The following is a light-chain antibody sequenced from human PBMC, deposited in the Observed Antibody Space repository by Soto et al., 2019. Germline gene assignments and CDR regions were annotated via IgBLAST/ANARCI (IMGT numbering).Light chain of an antibody. CDR1: QSISSW. Sequence: IEMTQSPSILSASVGERVNITWGASQSISSWLAWYQQKPRKAPNLLVHKASHLESGVPSRFSGSGSGTEFTLTISSLQSEDFAIYYCQQYHSWSPITFGQGTRLEIK. V-gene: IGKV1-5*03. CDR3: QQYHSWSPIT. J-gene: IGKJ5*01. CDR2: KAS.